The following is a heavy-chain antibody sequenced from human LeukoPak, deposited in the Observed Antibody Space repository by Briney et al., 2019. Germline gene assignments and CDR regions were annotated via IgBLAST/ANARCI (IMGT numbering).Heavy chain of an antibody. CDR2: ISGSGDNT. V-gene: IGHV3-23*01. Sequence: GGSLRLSCAASGFSFSTYAMSWVRQAPGKGLEWVSAISGSGDNTYYADSVKGRFTISRDNSKNTLYLQMNSLRAEDTAVYYCARGRSGGAFDIWGQGTMVTVSS. D-gene: IGHD3-10*01. J-gene: IGHJ3*02. CDR1: GFSFSTYA. CDR3: ARGRSGGAFDI.